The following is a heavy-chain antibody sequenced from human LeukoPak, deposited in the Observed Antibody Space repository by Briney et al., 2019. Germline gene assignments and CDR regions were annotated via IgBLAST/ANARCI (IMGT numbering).Heavy chain of an antibody. CDR2: IYTSGST. Sequence: SETLSLTCTVSGGSISSYYWSWIRQPAGRGLEWIGRIYTSGSTNYNPSLKSRVTMSVDTSKNQFSLKLSSVTAADTAVYYCARDGIKVTQGYFFDYWGQGTLVTVSS. CDR1: GGSISSYY. CDR3: ARDGIKVTQGYFFDY. V-gene: IGHV4-4*07. J-gene: IGHJ4*02. D-gene: IGHD2-21*02.